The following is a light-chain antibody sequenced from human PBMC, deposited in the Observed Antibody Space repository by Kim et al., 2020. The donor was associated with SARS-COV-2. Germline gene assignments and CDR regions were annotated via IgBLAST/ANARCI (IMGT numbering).Light chain of an antibody. CDR3: QQRSNWPLT. CDR1: QSVSSN. Sequence: EIVLTQSPATLSLSPGERATLSCRASQSVSSNLAWYQQKPGQAPRLIISDASNRATGIPARFSGSGSGTDFTLTISSLEPEDFAVYYCQQRSNWPLTFGGGTKVDIK. J-gene: IGKJ4*01. CDR2: DAS. V-gene: IGKV3-11*01.